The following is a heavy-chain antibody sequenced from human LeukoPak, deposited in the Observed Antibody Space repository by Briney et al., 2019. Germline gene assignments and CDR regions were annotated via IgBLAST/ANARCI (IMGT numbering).Heavy chain of an antibody. D-gene: IGHD5-12*01. J-gene: IGHJ5*02. CDR2: IYYSGST. CDR3: ARRMGGGYGHWFDP. CDR1: GGSISSGDYY. V-gene: IGHV4-30-4*01. Sequence: SETLSLTCTVSGGSISSGDYYWSWIRQPPGKGLEWIGYIYYSGSTYYNPSLKSRVTISVDTSKNQFSLRLTSVTAADTAVYSCARRMGGGYGHWFDPWGQGILVTVSS.